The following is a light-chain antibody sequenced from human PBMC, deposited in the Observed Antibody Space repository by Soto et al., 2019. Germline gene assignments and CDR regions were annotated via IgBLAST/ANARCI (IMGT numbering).Light chain of an antibody. Sequence: HSALTQPASVSGSPGQSITISCTGTSSDVGGYNHVSWYQQHPGKAPKLMIYDVTDRPSGVSNRFSGSKSGNTASLAISGLQAEDEADYYCNSYTSPNTLVFGGGTKLTVL. J-gene: IGLJ2*01. CDR2: DVT. CDR3: NSYTSPNTLV. CDR1: SSDVGGYNH. V-gene: IGLV2-14*03.